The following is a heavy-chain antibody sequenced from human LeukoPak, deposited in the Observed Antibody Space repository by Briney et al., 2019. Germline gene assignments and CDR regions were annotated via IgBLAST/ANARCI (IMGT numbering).Heavy chain of an antibody. CDR1: GFTFSSYA. V-gene: IGHV3-23*01. Sequence: GGSLRLSCAASGFTFSSYAMSWVRQAPGKGLEWVPAISGSGGSTYYADSVKGRFTISRDNSKNTLYLQMNSLRAEDTAVYYCAKDHGQWLVHDYWGQGTLVTVSS. CDR2: ISGSGGST. D-gene: IGHD6-19*01. CDR3: AKDHGQWLVHDY. J-gene: IGHJ4*02.